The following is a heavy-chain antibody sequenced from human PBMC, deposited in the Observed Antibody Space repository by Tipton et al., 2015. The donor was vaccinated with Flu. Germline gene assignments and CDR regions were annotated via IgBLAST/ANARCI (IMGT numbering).Heavy chain of an antibody. D-gene: IGHD2-2*02. Sequence: TLSLTCAVYGGSFSGYYWSWIRQPPGKGLEWIGEINHSGSTNYNPSLKSRVTISVDTSKNQFSLKLSSVTAADTAVYYCAREGDCSSTSCYTLTDNAFDIWGQGTMVTVSS. CDR3: AREGDCSSTSCYTLTDNAFDI. CDR2: INHSGST. CDR1: GGSFSGYY. V-gene: IGHV4-34*01. J-gene: IGHJ3*02.